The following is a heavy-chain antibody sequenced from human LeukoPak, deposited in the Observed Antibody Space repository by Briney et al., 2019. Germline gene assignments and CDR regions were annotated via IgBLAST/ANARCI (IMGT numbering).Heavy chain of an antibody. CDR1: GFTFSSYG. V-gene: IGHV3-23*01. CDR3: AKVGSRSAVAGTIDY. CDR2: ISGSGGST. J-gene: IGHJ4*02. Sequence: GGSLRLSCAASGFTFSSYGMSWVRQAPGKGLEWVSAISGSGGSTYYADSVKGRFTISRDNSKNTLYLQMNSLRAEDTAVYYCAKVGSRSAVAGTIDYWGQGTLVTVSS. D-gene: IGHD6-19*01.